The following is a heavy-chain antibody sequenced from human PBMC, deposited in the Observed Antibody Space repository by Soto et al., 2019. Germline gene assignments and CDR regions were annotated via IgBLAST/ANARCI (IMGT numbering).Heavy chain of an antibody. CDR1: GFTFSSNA. J-gene: IGHJ4*02. D-gene: IGHD3-10*01. Sequence: EVQLLESGGGLVQPGGSLRLSCAASGFTFSSNAMSWVRQAPGKGLEWVSAISGSGGSTYYADSVKGRFTISRDNSKNTLYLQMNSLRAEDTAVYYCAKGPLLWFGELRGWGQGTLVTVSS. V-gene: IGHV3-23*01. CDR3: AKGPLLWFGELRG. CDR2: ISGSGGST.